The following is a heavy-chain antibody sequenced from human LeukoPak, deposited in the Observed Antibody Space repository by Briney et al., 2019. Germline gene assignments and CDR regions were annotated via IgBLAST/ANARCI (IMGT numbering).Heavy chain of an antibody. J-gene: IGHJ6*02. CDR2: IYYSGST. CDR3: ARLMDGMDV. V-gene: IGHV4-39*01. Sequence: SETLSLTCTVSGGSISNRINYWGWIRQPPGKGLEWIGSIYYSGSTYYNPSLKSRVTISVDTSKNQFPLKLSSVTAADTAVYYCARLMDGMDVWGQGTTVTVSS. CDR1: GGSISNRINY.